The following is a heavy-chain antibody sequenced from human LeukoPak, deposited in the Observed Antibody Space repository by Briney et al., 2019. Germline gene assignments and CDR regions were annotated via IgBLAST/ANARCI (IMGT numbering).Heavy chain of an antibody. CDR3: ARAPRGYCSGGSCFDS. Sequence: ASEKVSCKTSGYTFTGYYLHWVRQAPGQGLEWMGWIDPNSGGTNSAQNFQGRVTMTRDTYISTAYMELRRLRSDDTAVYHCARAPRGYCSGGSCFDSWGQGTLVTVSS. D-gene: IGHD2-15*01. CDR1: GYTFTGYY. CDR2: IDPNSGGT. J-gene: IGHJ4*02. V-gene: IGHV1-2*02.